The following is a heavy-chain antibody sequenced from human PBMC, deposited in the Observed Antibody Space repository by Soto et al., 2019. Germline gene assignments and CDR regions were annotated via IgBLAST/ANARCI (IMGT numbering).Heavy chain of an antibody. J-gene: IGHJ4*02. CDR2: ISAYNGNT. V-gene: IGHV1-18*04. D-gene: IGHD1-1*01. Sequence: GASVKVSCKASGYTFTSYGISWVRQAPGQGLELMGWISAYNGNTKYEEKFQGRVTMTTDTSTSTAYMELTSLRSDDTAVYYCARDHVGRRWYLDSWGQRTLVTVSS. CDR3: ARDHVGRRWYLDS. CDR1: GYTFTSYG.